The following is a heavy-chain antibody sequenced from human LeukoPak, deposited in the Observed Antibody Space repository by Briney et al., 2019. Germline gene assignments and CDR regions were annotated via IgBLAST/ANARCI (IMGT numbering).Heavy chain of an antibody. CDR1: GDSISSSSYY. Sequence: SETLSLSCTVSGDSISSSSYYWGWIRRPPGKGLEWIGSIYHNGVTFSNASLRSRLSISVDTSKNQFSLRLSSVTAADTAVYYCGRSYHDDAWAAFDMWGQGTVVTISS. D-gene: IGHD2-2*01. CDR2: IYHNGVT. J-gene: IGHJ3*02. CDR3: GRSYHDDAWAAFDM. V-gene: IGHV4-39*07.